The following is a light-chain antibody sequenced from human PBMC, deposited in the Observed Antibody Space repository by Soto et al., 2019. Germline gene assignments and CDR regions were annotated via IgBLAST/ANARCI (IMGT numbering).Light chain of an antibody. Sequence: QSVLTQPPSASGSPGQSVTISCTGTSSEVGAYDYVSWYQQHPGKAPKLMIYEVSQRPSGVPDRFSVSKSGNTASLTISGRQAEDEGDYYCSSFAGINHLLFGGGTQLTVL. CDR3: SSFAGINHLL. J-gene: IGLJ2*01. V-gene: IGLV2-8*01. CDR2: EVS. CDR1: SSEVGAYDY.